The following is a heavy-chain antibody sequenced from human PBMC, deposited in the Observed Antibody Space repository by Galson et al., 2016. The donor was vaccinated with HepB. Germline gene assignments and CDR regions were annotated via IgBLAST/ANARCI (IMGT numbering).Heavy chain of an antibody. CDR1: GGSVISDNYY. D-gene: IGHD1-26*01. Sequence: LSLTCTVSGGSVISDNYYWRWIQQPPGKGLEWIRFIQYSGNTNCNPSLRGRVTISIDTSKNQFSLKVNSVTAVDTAVYYCARDQNGSYLAYWGLGALVAVSS. CDR2: IQYSGNT. J-gene: IGHJ4*02. V-gene: IGHV4-61*01. CDR3: ARDQNGSYLAY.